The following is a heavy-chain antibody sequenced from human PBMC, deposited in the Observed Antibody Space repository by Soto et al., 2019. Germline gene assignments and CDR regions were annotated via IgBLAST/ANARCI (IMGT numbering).Heavy chain of an antibody. V-gene: IGHV3-30-3*01. CDR1: GFTFSSYA. Sequence: QVQLVESGGGVVQPGRSLRLSCAASGFTFSSYAMHWVRQAPGKGLEWVAVISYDGSNKYYADSVKGRFTISRDNSKNTVYLQMNSLRAEDTAVYYCASGGVAYSSPVDYWGQGTLVTVSS. CDR2: ISYDGSNK. J-gene: IGHJ4*02. D-gene: IGHD6-13*01. CDR3: ASGGVAYSSPVDY.